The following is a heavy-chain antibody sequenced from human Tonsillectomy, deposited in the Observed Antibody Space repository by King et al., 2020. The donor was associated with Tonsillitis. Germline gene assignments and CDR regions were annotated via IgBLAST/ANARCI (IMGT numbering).Heavy chain of an antibody. CDR2: IIPIFGTA. CDR3: GSDYSDYYDSSGFQGALDF. V-gene: IGHV1-69*12. CDR1: GGTFSSYA. Sequence: QLVQSGAEVKKPGSSVKVSCKASGGTFSSYALSWVRQTPGQGLEWMGGIIPIFGTANYAQKFQGRVTITADESTSTASMELSSLTSEDTAVYYCGSDYSDYYDSSGFQGALDFWGQGTMVTVSS. D-gene: IGHD3-22*01. J-gene: IGHJ3*01.